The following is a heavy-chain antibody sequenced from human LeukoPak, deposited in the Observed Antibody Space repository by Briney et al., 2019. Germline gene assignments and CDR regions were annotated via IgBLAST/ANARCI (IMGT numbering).Heavy chain of an antibody. CDR3: ARGGSYYGSGSYSTLNYYYYYMDV. V-gene: IGHV4-34*01. CDR1: GGSFSGYY. Sequence: PSETLSLTCAVYGGSFSGYYWSWIRQPPGKGLEWIGEINHSGSTNYNPSLKSRVTISVDTSKNQFSLKLSSVTAADTAVYYCARGGSYYGSGSYSTLNYYYYYMDVSGKGTTVTVSS. D-gene: IGHD3-10*01. CDR2: INHSGST. J-gene: IGHJ6*03.